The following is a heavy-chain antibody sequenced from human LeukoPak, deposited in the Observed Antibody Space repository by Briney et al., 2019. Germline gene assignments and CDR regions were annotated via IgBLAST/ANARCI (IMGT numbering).Heavy chain of an antibody. J-gene: IGHJ4*02. CDR2: IRYGGSNK. CDR3: ARASYDYIWGTTDY. CDR1: GFTFSRCG. Sequence: GGSLRLSCAASGFTFSRCGMHWVRQAPGKGLEWVAFIRYGGSNKHYTDSVKGRFTISRDDSRNTVHLQMNSLRAEDTAVYYCARASYDYIWGTTDYWGQGILVTVSS. V-gene: IGHV3-30*02. D-gene: IGHD3-16*01.